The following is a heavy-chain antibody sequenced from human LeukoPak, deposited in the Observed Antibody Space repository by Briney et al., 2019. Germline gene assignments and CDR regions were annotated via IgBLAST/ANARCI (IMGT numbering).Heavy chain of an antibody. CDR1: GFTFSIYA. D-gene: IGHD3-22*01. Sequence: GGSLRLSCAASGFTFSIYAMSWVRQAPGKGLEWVSAISGSGGSTYYADSVKGRFTISRDNSKNTLYLQMNSLRAEDTAVYYCAKVSSGYSKIDYWGQGTLVTVSS. J-gene: IGHJ4*02. V-gene: IGHV3-23*01. CDR3: AKVSSGYSKIDY. CDR2: ISGSGGST.